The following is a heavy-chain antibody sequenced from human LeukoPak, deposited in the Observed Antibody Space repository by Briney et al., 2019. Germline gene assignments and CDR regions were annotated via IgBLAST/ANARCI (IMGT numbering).Heavy chain of an antibody. CDR2: IRYDGSNK. D-gene: IGHD3-3*01. CDR3: AREGITIFGVVSLGAFDI. CDR1: GFTFSSYG. V-gene: IGHV3-30*02. J-gene: IGHJ3*02. Sequence: GGSLRLSCAASGFTFSSYGMHWVRQAPGKGLEWVAFIRYDGSNKYYADSVKGRFTISRGNSKNTLYLQMNSLRAEDTAVYYCAREGITIFGVVSLGAFDIWGQGTMVTVSS.